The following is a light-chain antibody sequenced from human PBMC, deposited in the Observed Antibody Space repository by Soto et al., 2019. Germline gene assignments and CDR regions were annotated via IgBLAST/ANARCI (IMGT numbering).Light chain of an antibody. CDR3: AAWDGSLNGWV. CDR1: NSNIGSNT. CDR2: NND. J-gene: IGLJ3*02. V-gene: IGLV1-44*01. Sequence: QSVLTQAPSASGTPEQRVTISCSGSNSNIGSNTVSWYQQVPGTAPKVLIYNNDQRPSGVPDRLSGSKSGTSASLAIGGLQSEDEADYYCAAWDGSLNGWVFGGGTKVTVL.